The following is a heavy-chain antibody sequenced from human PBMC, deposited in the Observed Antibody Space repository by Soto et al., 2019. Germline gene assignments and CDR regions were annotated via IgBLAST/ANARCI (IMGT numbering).Heavy chain of an antibody. CDR2: ISSSGSTI. J-gene: IGHJ6*02. D-gene: IGHD3-3*01. V-gene: IGHV3-11*01. CDR1: GFTFSDYY. Sequence: GESLKISCAASGFTFSDYYMSWIRQAPGKGLEWVSYISSSGSTIYYADSVKGRFTISRDNAKNSLYLQMNSLRAEDTAVYYCARAAPGYYDFWSGYPWYYYGMDVWGQGTTVTVSS. CDR3: ARAAPGYYDFWSGYPWYYYGMDV.